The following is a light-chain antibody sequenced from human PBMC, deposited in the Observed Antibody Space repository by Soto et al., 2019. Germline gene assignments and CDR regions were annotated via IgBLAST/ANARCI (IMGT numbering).Light chain of an antibody. CDR1: QSGSSYY. CDR3: QHYGSSPPFT. Sequence: DTVLTQSPGTLSLSPGERATLSCRASQSGSSYYLAWYQQKPGQAPKLLIYDASSRATGIPDRFSGSASGTDFTLTISRLEPEDFAVYYCQHYGSSPPFTFGPGTKVDIK. V-gene: IGKV3-20*01. J-gene: IGKJ3*01. CDR2: DAS.